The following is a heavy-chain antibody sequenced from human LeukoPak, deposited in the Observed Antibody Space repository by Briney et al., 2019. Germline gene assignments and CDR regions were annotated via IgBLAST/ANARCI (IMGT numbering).Heavy chain of an antibody. J-gene: IGHJ4*02. V-gene: IGHV4-59*01. CDR3: ARDRRYYHDTGGQFDY. CDR2: VHDSETT. D-gene: IGHD3-22*01. CDR1: GASTSSDY. Sequence: SETLSLTCTVSGASTSSDYWSWIRQSPGKGLEWIAYVHDSETTQYNPSLKSRVTISVDTSKNRFSLKLSSVTAADTAVYYCARDRRYYHDTGGQFDYWGQGTLVTVSS.